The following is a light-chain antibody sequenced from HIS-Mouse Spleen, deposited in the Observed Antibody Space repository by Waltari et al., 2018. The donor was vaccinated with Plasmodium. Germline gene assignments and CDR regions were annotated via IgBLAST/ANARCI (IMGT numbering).Light chain of an antibody. CDR1: QSVLYSSNTKNY. V-gene: IGKV4-1*01. Sequence: DVVMTQSPDSLAVSLGERATINRKSSQSVLYSSNTKNYLAWNHQKPGQPPKLPIYGASTRESGVPDRFSGSGYGTDFTLTISSLQAEEVAGYDCQQYYSTPWTFGQGTKVEIK. CDR2: GAS. CDR3: QQYYSTPWT. J-gene: IGKJ1*01.